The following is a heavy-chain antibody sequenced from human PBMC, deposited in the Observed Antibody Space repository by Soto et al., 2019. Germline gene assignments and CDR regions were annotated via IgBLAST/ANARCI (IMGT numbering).Heavy chain of an antibody. CDR3: ARDYYDSSGYYFLSDYYYGMDV. CDR1: GFTFSDYY. V-gene: IGHV3-11*04. J-gene: IGHJ6*02. Sequence: GGSLRLSCAASGFTFSDYYMSWIRQAPGKGLEWVSYISSSGSTIYYADSVKGRFTISRDNAKNSLYLQMNSLRAEDTAVYYCARDYYDSSGYYFLSDYYYGMDVWVQGTTVTVSS. D-gene: IGHD3-22*01. CDR2: ISSSGSTI.